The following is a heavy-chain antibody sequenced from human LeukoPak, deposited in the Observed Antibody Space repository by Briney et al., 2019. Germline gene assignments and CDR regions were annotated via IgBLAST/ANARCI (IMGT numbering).Heavy chain of an antibody. J-gene: IGHJ6*03. CDR1: GFTFDDYG. CDR3: ARDNEYYYDSSSLYCMDV. Sequence: PGGSLRLSCAASGFTFDDYGMSWVRQAPGKGLEWVSGINWNGGSTGYADSVKGRFTISRDNAKNSLYLQMNSLRAEDTALYYCARDNEYYYDSSSLYCMDVWGKGTTVTVSS. CDR2: INWNGGST. V-gene: IGHV3-20*04. D-gene: IGHD3-22*01.